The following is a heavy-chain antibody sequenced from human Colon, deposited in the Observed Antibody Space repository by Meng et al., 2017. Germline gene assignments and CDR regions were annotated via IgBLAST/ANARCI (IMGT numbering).Heavy chain of an antibody. CDR1: GFNFRELG. Sequence: QVQLVQSGGGVVQPGTSLRLSCSASGFNFRELGLHWVRQAPGKGLEWVAAVTYDGKKQYYADSVKGRFIISRDNSDNTLYLQMGSLKPEDTAIYYCAKEWSSSYAYYDAWGQGTLVTVSS. J-gene: IGHJ5*01. D-gene: IGHD3-16*01. V-gene: IGHV3-30*04. CDR3: AKEWSSSYAYYDA. CDR2: VTYDGKKQ.